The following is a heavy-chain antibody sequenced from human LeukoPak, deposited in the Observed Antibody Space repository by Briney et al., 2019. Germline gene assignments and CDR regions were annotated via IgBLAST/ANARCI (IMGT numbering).Heavy chain of an antibody. V-gene: IGHV3-43D*04. J-gene: IGHJ5*02. Sequence: GGCLRLFCAASGFTYDDYAMLWVREAPGRGLEWVSLISWDGGSTYYAESVKGRFNISRDNSKNALYLQMNSLRAEDTALYCCAKDMGTGIEAAARFDPWGQGTLVTVSS. CDR2: ISWDGGST. CDR1: GFTYDDYA. D-gene: IGHD6-13*01. CDR3: AKDMGTGIEAAARFDP.